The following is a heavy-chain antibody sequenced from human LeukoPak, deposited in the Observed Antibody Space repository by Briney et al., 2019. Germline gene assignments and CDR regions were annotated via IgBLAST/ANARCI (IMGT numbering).Heavy chain of an antibody. CDR3: AREPYYDSSGYSPDY. CDR1: GFLYENYG. J-gene: IGHJ4*02. Sequence: GGSLRLSCAASGFLYENYGMTWVRQAPGKGLEWVCDINWNGGKIVYGDSVKGRFTISRDNAKNSLYLRMNSLRAEDTALYYCAREPYYDSSGYSPDYWGQGTLVTVSS. D-gene: IGHD3-22*01. V-gene: IGHV3-20*04. CDR2: INWNGGKI.